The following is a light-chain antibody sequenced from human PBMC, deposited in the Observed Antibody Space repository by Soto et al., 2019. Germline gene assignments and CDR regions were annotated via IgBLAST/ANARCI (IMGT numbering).Light chain of an antibody. J-gene: IGKJ2*01. CDR3: MQNIDLPPT. Sequence: DIVMTQIPLSLSVTPGRAASISCKSSQTARHSDGRTYLYWYRQKPGQPPHLLIYEVSNRFSGVPERFSGSGSGTDFTLNISRVEADYVGVYYCMQNIDLPPTFGQGTTLEIK. CDR2: EVS. V-gene: IGKV2D-29*01. CDR1: QTARHSDGRTY.